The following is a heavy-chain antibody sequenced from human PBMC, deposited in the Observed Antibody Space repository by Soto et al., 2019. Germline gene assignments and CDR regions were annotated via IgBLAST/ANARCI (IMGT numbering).Heavy chain of an antibody. CDR2: IYWNDDK. D-gene: IGHD6-13*01. CDR1: GFSRSTSGVG. Sequence: QITLKESGQTLVKPTQPLTLTCTFSGFSRSTSGVGVGWIRQPPGQDLEWLALIYWNDDKRYSPYLKSRLTITTETSKNQAVRIKTNMDSVDKATYYCAHSRIAAAGTGQWNWFDPWGQGPLVTASS. J-gene: IGHJ5*02. V-gene: IGHV2-5*01. CDR3: AHSRIAAAGTGQWNWFDP.